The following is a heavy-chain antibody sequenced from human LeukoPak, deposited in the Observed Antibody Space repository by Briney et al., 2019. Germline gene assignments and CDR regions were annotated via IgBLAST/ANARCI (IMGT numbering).Heavy chain of an antibody. Sequence: SETLSLTCTVSGGSFGGSISSSTYYWGWIRQPPGKGLEWIGSIYYSGNTYYNPSLKSRVTISVDTSKNQFSLKLSSVTAADTAVYYCARGDTEVAGIELRKYGYWGQGTLVTVSS. CDR2: IYYSGNT. CDR3: ARGDTEVAGIELRKYGY. D-gene: IGHD6-19*01. J-gene: IGHJ4*02. V-gene: IGHV4-39*07. CDR1: GGSFGGSISSSTYY.